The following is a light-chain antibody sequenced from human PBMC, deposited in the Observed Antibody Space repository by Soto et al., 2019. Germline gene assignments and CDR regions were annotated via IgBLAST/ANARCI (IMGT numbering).Light chain of an antibody. V-gene: IGKV1-5*01. CDR3: QQYNSYSRA. Sequence: DIQMTQSPSTLSASVGDRVTITCRASQSIGTWLAWYQHKPGRAPKLLIYDASTLEGGVPSRFSGSRSGTAFTCTLSSLQPDDFATYYCQQYNSYSRALGQGTKVEIK. J-gene: IGKJ1*01. CDR2: DAS. CDR1: QSIGTW.